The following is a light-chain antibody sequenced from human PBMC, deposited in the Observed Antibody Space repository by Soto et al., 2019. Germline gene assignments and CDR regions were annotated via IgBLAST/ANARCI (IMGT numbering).Light chain of an antibody. CDR3: QQRSNWPRA. CDR1: QSVSSY. J-gene: IGKJ5*01. Sequence: EIVLTQSPATLSVSPGERATLSCRASQSVSSYLAWYQQKPGQAPRLLIYDASNRATGIPARFSGSGSGTDFTLTISSLEPEDFAVYYCQQRSNWPRAFGQGTRLEI. V-gene: IGKV3-11*01. CDR2: DAS.